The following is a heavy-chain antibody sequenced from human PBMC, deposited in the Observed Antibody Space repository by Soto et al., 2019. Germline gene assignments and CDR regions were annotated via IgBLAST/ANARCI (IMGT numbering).Heavy chain of an antibody. CDR2: ISSGSKTI. Sequence: XGSLRLSFAASGFTFSGYSWNWVRQAPGKGLEWVSYISSGSKTIYYADSVKGRFTVSRDNAKNSQYLQMNSLRDEDTAVYYCAREDILGVRSFDYWGQGTVVTVS. D-gene: IGHD3-9*01. CDR3: AREDILGVRSFDY. J-gene: IGHJ4*02. CDR1: GFTFSGYS. V-gene: IGHV3-48*02.